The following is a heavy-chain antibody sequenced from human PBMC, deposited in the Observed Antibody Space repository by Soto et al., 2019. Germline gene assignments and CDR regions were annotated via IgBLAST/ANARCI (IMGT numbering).Heavy chain of an antibody. CDR3: ARDAYPFGELLSYYYYYFMDV. J-gene: IGHJ6*03. D-gene: IGHD3-10*01. CDR1: GGSISSYY. V-gene: IGHV4-59*01. Sequence: SETLSLTCTVSGGSISSYYWSWIRQPPGKGLEWIGYIYYSGSTNYNPSLKSRVTISVDTSKNQFSLKLSSVTAADTAVYYCARDAYPFGELLSYYYYYFMDVWSQGTTVTVSS. CDR2: IYYSGST.